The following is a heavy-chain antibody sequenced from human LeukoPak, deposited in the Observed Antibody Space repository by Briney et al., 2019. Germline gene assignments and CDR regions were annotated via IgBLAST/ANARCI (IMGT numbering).Heavy chain of an antibody. CDR1: GFTFSNAW. Sequence: PGGPLSLSCAASGFTFSNAWMSWVRQAPGKGLEWVGRVKSKTDGGTTDYAAPVKGRFTISRDDLEDTVYLQMNSLKTDDTAVYYCTTLGKVNWGQGTLVTVSS. V-gene: IGHV3-15*01. J-gene: IGHJ4*02. CDR3: TTLGKVN. CDR2: VKSKTDGGTT.